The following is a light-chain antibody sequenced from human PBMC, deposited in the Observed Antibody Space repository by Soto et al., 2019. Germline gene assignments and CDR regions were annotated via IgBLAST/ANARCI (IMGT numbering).Light chain of an antibody. V-gene: IGKV1-5*01. Sequence: DIQMTQSPSTLSASVGDRVTITCRATQNINTWLAWYQHKPGKAPKLLIYGASSLESGVPSRFSGRGSGTDFTLTISSLQPQDFATYFCLQYDNDFRTFGQGTRVDIK. CDR3: LQYDNDFRT. J-gene: IGKJ1*01. CDR2: GAS. CDR1: QNINTW.